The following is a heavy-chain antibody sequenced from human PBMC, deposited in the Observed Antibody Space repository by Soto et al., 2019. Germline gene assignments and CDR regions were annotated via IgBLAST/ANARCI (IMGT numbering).Heavy chain of an antibody. J-gene: IGHJ4*02. CDR1: GFTFSTYG. CDR2: ILYDGSKK. V-gene: IGHV3-30*18. CDR3: AKDLYDSSAYPLSNIDF. D-gene: IGHD3-22*01. Sequence: QEQLVESGGGVVQPGRSLRLSCAASGFTFSTYGMYWVRQAPGKGLEWVAVILYDGSKKYYTDSVKGRFSISRDNSKNTLYLQMNSLRPEDTAVYYCAKDLYDSSAYPLSNIDFWGQGTLVTVSP.